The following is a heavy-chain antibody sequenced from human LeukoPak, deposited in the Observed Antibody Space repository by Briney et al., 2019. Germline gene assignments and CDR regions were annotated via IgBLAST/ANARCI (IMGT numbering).Heavy chain of an antibody. CDR1: GGSFSGYY. D-gene: IGHD3-22*01. J-gene: IGHJ4*02. CDR3: ARTSIYYDSSGYRS. V-gene: IGHV4-34*01. CDR2: INHSGST. Sequence: SETLSPTCAVYGGSFSGYYWSWIRQPPGKGLEWIGEINHSGSTNYNPSLKSRVIISVDTSKNQFSLKLSSVTAADTAVYYCARTSIYYDSSGYRSRGQGTLVTVSS.